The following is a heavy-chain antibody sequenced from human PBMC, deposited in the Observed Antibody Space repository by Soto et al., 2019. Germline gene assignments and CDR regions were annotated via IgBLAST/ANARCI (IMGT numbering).Heavy chain of an antibody. CDR1: GFTFSSYA. J-gene: IGHJ1*01. CDR3: AKGVPGIAVAGPGYFQH. D-gene: IGHD6-19*01. Sequence: PGGSLRLSCAASGFTFSSYAMSWVRQAPGKGLEWVSGISGSGDSTYYADSVKGRFTISRDNSKNTLYLQMNSLRAEDTAVYYCAKGVPGIAVAGPGYFQHWGQGTLVPVAS. CDR2: ISGSGDST. V-gene: IGHV3-23*01.